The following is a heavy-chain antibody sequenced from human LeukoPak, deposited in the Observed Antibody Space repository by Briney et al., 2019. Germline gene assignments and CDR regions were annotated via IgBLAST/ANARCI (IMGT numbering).Heavy chain of an antibody. V-gene: IGHV3-21*04. CDR2: ISSSSSYI. D-gene: IGHD3-22*01. Sequence: GGSLRLSCAASGFTFSSFSMNWVRQAPGKGLEWVSSISSSSSYIYYADSVKGRFTISRDNSKNTLYLQMNSLRAEDTAVYYCAKNYYDSSGYFDYWGQGTLVTVSS. CDR1: GFTFSSFS. J-gene: IGHJ4*02. CDR3: AKNYYDSSGYFDY.